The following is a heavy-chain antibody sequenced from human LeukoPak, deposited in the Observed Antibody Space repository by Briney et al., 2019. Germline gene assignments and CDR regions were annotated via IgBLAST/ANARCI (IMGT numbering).Heavy chain of an antibody. CDR2: ISAYNGNT. J-gene: IGHJ4*02. CDR1: GYTFTGYG. CDR3: ARDSITGTTFDY. D-gene: IGHD1-7*01. Sequence: ASVKVSCKASGYTFTGYGISWVRQAPGQGLEWMGWISAYNGNTNYAQKLQGRVTMTTDTSTSTAYMELRSLRSDDTAVYYCARDSITGTTFDYWGQGTLVTVSS. V-gene: IGHV1-18*01.